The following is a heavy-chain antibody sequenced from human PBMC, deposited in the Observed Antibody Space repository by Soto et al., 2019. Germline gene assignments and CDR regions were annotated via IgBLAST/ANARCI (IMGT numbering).Heavy chain of an antibody. J-gene: IGHJ6*02. CDR2: INSDGRTT. CDR1: GFNFPTSL. CDR3: ARGPRIAAVKIYDYFGMDV. Sequence: QLAESGGGLVRPGGSLRLSCAASGFNFPTSLMHWVRQGPGKGLVWLSLINSDGRTTDYADFVKGRFTISRDNAKNTLYLQMNSLRAEDTGVYYCARGPRIAAVKIYDYFGMDVWGQGTTVTVSS. V-gene: IGHV3-74*01. D-gene: IGHD6-13*01.